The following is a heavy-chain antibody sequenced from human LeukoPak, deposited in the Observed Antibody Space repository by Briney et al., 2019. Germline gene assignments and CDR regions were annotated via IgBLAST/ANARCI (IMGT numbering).Heavy chain of an antibody. Sequence: TSGGSLRLSCAGSGFTSSNACMSWVRQAPGKGLEWVGRIKSKTDGGSRDYAAPVKGRFTISRDDSKNTLYLQMNRLKTEDTAVYYCTTFDYAAFLIWGQGTMVTVSS. CDR1: GFTSSNAC. D-gene: IGHD4/OR15-4a*01. V-gene: IGHV3-15*01. CDR2: IKSKTDGGSR. J-gene: IGHJ3*02. CDR3: TTFDYAAFLI.